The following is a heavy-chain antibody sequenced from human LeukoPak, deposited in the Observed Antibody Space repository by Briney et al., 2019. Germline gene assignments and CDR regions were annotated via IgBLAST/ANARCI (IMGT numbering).Heavy chain of an antibody. V-gene: IGHV1-46*01. Sequence: ASVKVSCKASGYSFTSHHIHWVRQAPGQGLEWMGIINPSGGGTSYVQKFQGRVTMTRETSTSTVYMELSSLRSEGTAVYYCAKSMVRGVITAIDYWGQGTLVTVSS. CDR1: GYSFTSHH. D-gene: IGHD3-10*01. J-gene: IGHJ4*02. CDR3: AKSMVRGVITAIDY. CDR2: INPSGGGT.